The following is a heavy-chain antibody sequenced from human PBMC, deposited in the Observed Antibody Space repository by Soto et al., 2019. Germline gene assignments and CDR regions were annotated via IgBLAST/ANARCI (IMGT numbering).Heavy chain of an antibody. D-gene: IGHD3-10*01. Sequence: QVQLEESGGGVVQPGRSLRLSCAASGFPFTTYGMHWVREGPGKGLEWVAVIAYDGSTKYYADSVKGRFTISRDNSKNTLYLQMNNRRPEDTALYFCVGGQYYFDYRGQGTLVTVSP. J-gene: IGHJ4*02. CDR1: GFPFTTYG. CDR2: IAYDGSTK. V-gene: IGHV3-30*03. CDR3: VGGQYYFDY.